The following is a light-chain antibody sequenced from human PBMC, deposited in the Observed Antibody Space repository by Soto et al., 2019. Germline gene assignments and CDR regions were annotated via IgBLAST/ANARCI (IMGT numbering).Light chain of an antibody. J-gene: IGKJ4*01. CDR1: QSVGDY. CDR3: QQHEDWPRT. V-gene: IGKV3-11*01. CDR2: DAS. Sequence: IVLTQSPAILSLSPGERATLSCRASQSVGDYLGWYQQKPGQAPRLLIYDASQRATGVPARFSARGSGTDFTLTISSLEPEDFAIYYCQQHEDWPRTFGGGTRVEFK.